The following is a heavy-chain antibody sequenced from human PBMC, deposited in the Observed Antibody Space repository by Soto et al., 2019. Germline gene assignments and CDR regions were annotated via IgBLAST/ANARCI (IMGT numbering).Heavy chain of an antibody. J-gene: IGHJ5*01. CDR2: ISSSSSTI. Sequence: EVQLVESGGGLVQPGGSLRLSCAASGFTFNTYSMNWVRQAPGKGLEWISYISSSSSTIYYADSVKGRFTISRDNAKKSLYRQMNTLRAVDTAVYYCARDLSRTWFDSWGQGTLVTVPS. V-gene: IGHV3-48*01. CDR1: GFTFNTYS. CDR3: ARDLSRTWFDS.